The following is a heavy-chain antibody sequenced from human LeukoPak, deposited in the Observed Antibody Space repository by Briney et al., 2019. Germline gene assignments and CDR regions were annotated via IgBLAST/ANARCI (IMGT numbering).Heavy chain of an antibody. V-gene: IGHV4-30-2*01. CDR2: IYHSGST. J-gene: IGHJ3*02. CDR1: GGSISSGGYS. Sequence: PSETLSLTCAVYGGSISSGGYSWSWIRQPPGKGLEWIGYIYHSGSTYYNPSPKSRVTISVDRSKNQFSLKLSSVTAADTAVYYCARGTGDSDAFDIWGQGTMVTVSS. D-gene: IGHD7-27*01. CDR3: ARGTGDSDAFDI.